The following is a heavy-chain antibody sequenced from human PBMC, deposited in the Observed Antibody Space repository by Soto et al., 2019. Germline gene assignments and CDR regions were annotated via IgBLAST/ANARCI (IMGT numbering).Heavy chain of an antibody. CDR3: ARGPITPDLAYFDY. CDR2: INHSGST. V-gene: IGHV4-34*01. Sequence: QVQLQQWGAGLLKPSETLSLTCAVYGGSFSGYYWSWIRQPPGKGLEWIGEINHSGSTNYNPSLKSRVTIAVDTSKNQFSLKLSSVTAADTAVYYCARGPITPDLAYFDYWGQGTLVTVSS. CDR1: GGSFSGYY. D-gene: IGHD1-20*01. J-gene: IGHJ4*02.